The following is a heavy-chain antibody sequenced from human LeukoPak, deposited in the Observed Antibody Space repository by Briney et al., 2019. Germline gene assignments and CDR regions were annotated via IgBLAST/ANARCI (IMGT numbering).Heavy chain of an antibody. CDR1: GGSISNTNW. J-gene: IGHJ4*02. D-gene: IGHD2-8*01. CDR2: ISLTGLT. Sequence: PSGTLSLACGVSGGSISNTNWWSWVRQPPGQGLEWIGEISLTGLTHYNPSLESRVTVSLDKSKNQLSLNLTSVTAADTAVYYCSRENGAFSPFGYWGQGTLVTVLS. CDR3: SRENGAFSPFGY. V-gene: IGHV4-4*02.